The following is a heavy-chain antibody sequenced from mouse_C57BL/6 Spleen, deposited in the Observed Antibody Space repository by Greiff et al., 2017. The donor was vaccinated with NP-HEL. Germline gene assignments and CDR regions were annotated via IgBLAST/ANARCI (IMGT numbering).Heavy chain of an antibody. Sequence: EVKLVESGGGLVKPGGSLKLSCAASGFTFSDYGMHWVRQAPEKGLEWVAYISSGSRTIYYADTVKGRFTISRDNAKNTLFLQMTSLRSEDTAMYYCARPYGSSFYWYFDVWGTGTTVTVSS. J-gene: IGHJ1*03. CDR2: ISSGSRTI. D-gene: IGHD1-1*01. V-gene: IGHV5-17*01. CDR3: ARPYGSSFYWYFDV. CDR1: GFTFSDYG.